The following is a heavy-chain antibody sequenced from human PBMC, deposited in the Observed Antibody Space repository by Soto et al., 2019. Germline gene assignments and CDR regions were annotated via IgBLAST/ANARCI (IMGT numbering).Heavy chain of an antibody. CDR1: GDTFTFYA. J-gene: IGHJ4*02. V-gene: IGHV1-69*02. CDR3: ARSYGSGYRACDY. Sequence: QVQLVQSGAEVKRPGSSVKVSCKASGDTFTFYAITWVRQAPGLGLEWMGRINPILSMSNYAQRFQGRVTMTADKSTSTAYMEISSLRSEVTALYYCARSYGSGYRACDYGGKGALVTVSS. CDR2: INPILSMS. D-gene: IGHD3-10*01.